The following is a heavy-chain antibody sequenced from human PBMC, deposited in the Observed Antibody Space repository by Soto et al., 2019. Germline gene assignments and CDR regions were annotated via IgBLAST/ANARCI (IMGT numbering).Heavy chain of an antibody. CDR2: INAYNGNT. V-gene: IGHV1-18*01. Sequence: QVQLVQSGAEVKNPGASVKVSCKASGYRFTSYGIGWVRQATGQGLEWMGWINAYNGNTNYAQNLQGRVTLTTDTSTSTAYMELRSLRFNDTAVYYCAMVDVYVTPSPQDVWGQGTTVTVSS. CDR3: AMVDVYVTPSPQDV. D-gene: IGHD3-16*01. J-gene: IGHJ6*02. CDR1: GYRFTSYG.